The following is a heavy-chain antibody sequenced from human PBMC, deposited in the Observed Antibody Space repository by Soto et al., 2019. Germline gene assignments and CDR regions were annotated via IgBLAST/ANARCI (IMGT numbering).Heavy chain of an antibody. CDR1: GYTLNFYG. Sequence: ASVKVSCKASGYTLNFYGITWVRQAPGQGLEWMGWISGFNGNTNYAADLQGRVTMTTDXTTSTAYMELRDLRSDDTAVYYCARIGVSSGHEFPDFGSWGQ. V-gene: IGHV1-18*01. CDR3: ARIGVSSGHEFPDFGS. D-gene: IGHD3-3*01. CDR2: ISGFNGNT. J-gene: IGHJ5*01.